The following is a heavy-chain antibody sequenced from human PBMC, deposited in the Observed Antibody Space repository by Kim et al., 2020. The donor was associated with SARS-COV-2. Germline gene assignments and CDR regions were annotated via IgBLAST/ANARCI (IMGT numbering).Heavy chain of an antibody. Sequence: SPSFQGQVTISADKSISTAYLQWSSLKASDTAMYYCARATEALWYFWFDPWGQGTLVTVSS. D-gene: IGHD3-10*01. CDR3: ARATEALWYFWFDP. V-gene: IGHV5-51*01. J-gene: IGHJ5*02.